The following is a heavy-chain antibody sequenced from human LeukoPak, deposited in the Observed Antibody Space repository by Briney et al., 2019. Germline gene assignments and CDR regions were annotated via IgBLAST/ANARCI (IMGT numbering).Heavy chain of an antibody. D-gene: IGHD3-10*01. CDR3: ARPAYGSGSYSGFDY. V-gene: IGHV4-39*01. CDR2: IYYSGST. Sequence: SETLSLTCTVSGGSISSSSYYWGWIRQPPGKGLEWVGTIYYSGSTYYNPSLKSRVTISEDTSKNQFSLKLSSVTAADTPVYYCARPAYGSGSYSGFDYWGQGTLVTVSS. J-gene: IGHJ4*02. CDR1: GGSISSSSYY.